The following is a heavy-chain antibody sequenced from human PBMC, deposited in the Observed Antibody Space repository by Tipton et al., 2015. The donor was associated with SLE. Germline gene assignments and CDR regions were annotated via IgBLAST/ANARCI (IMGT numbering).Heavy chain of an antibody. J-gene: IGHJ3*01. CDR2: VVHSGST. D-gene: IGHD3-9*01. V-gene: IGHV4-34*12. Sequence: LRLSCAVSGGSFKAYYWSWIRQSPGTGLEWIGEVVHSGSTNYNPSLKSRATISIDTSKNQFSLKLTSVTAADTAVFYCVRHPWLLLFAFDVWGPGTTVTVSS. CDR3: VRHPWLLLFAFDV. CDR1: GGSFKAYY.